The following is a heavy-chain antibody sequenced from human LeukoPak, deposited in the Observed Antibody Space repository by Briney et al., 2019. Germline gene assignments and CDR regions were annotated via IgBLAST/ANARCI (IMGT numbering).Heavy chain of an antibody. J-gene: IGHJ6*02. CDR3: TRFYQDPYGMDV. CDR2: IRSKANNYAT. V-gene: IGHV3-73*01. CDR1: GFIFSGSA. Sequence: GGSLRLSCAASGFIFSGSAMHWVRQASGKGLEWVGRIRSKANNYATAYGASVKDRFTISRDDSKNMAYLQMNSLKTEDTAVYYCTRFYQDPYGMDVWGQGTTVTVSS. D-gene: IGHD2/OR15-2a*01.